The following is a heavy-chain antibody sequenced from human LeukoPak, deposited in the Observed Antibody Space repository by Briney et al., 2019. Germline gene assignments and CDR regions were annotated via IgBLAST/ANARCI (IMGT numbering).Heavy chain of an antibody. D-gene: IGHD5-18*01. V-gene: IGHV3-48*03. CDR1: GFTFSSYE. CDR2: ISSSGSTI. J-gene: IGHJ4*02. CDR3: ARDATTAMANFDY. Sequence: GGSLRLSCAASGFTFSSYEMNWFREAPGKGLGWVSYISSSGSTIYYADSVKGRFTISRDNAKNSLYLQMNSLRAEDTAVYYCARDATTAMANFDYWGQGTLVTVSS.